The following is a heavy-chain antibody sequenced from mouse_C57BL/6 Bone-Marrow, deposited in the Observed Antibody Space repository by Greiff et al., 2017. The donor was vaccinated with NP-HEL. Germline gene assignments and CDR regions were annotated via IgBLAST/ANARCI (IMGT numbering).Heavy chain of an antibody. V-gene: IGHV5-9-1*02. Sequence: EVQVVESGEGLVKPGGSLKLSCAASGFTFSSYAMSWVRQTPETRLEWVAYISSGGDYIYYADTVKGRFAISRDNARNTLYLQMSSLKSEDTAMYYCTREYYDYDYYFDYWGQGTTLTVSS. D-gene: IGHD2-4*01. CDR1: GFTFSSYA. CDR2: ISSGGDYI. J-gene: IGHJ2*01. CDR3: TREYYDYDYYFDY.